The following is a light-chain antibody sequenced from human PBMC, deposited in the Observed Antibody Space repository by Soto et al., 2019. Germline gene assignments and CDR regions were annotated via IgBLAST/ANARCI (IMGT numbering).Light chain of an antibody. CDR3: SSYTSSSTL. CDR1: SSDVGGYNY. J-gene: IGLJ1*01. CDR2: DVS. V-gene: IGLV2-14*01. Sequence: QSVLTQPACVSGSPGQSITISCTGTSSDVGGYNYVSWYQQLPGKAPKLMIYDVSNRPSGVSNRFSGSKSGNTASLTISGLQAEDEADYYCSSYTSSSTLFGTGTKVTVL.